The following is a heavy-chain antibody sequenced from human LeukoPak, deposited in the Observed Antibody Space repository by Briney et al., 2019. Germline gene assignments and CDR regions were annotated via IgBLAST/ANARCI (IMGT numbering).Heavy chain of an antibody. D-gene: IGHD3-16*02. V-gene: IGHV1-2*02. CDR3: ARDKLGLGELSLYDQ. J-gene: IGHJ5*02. CDR1: GYTLTGYY. Sequence: ASVKVSCKASGYTLTGYYMHWVRQAPGQGLEWMGWMNPNRGGTKYAQKFQGRVTMTRDTPISTAYMELSRLRSDDTAMYYCARDKLGLGELSLYDQWGQGTLVTVSS. CDR2: MNPNRGGT.